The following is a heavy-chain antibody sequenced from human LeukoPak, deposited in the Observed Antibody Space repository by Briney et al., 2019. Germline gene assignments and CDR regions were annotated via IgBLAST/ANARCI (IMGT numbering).Heavy chain of an antibody. Sequence: SETLSLTCTVSGASIISSNYYWAWIRQPPGKGLECIGNIYSTGSTYYNPSLKGRVTISIDTSKNHFSLELTSVTAADTAVYYCARASITMVRGVMYYYYGMDVWGQGTTVTVSS. D-gene: IGHD3-10*01. V-gene: IGHV4-39*02. CDR1: GASIISSNYY. J-gene: IGHJ6*02. CDR3: ARASITMVRGVMYYYYGMDV. CDR2: IYSTGST.